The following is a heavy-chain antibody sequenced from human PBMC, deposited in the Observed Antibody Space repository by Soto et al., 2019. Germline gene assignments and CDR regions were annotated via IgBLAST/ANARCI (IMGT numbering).Heavy chain of an antibody. CDR3: ARRLVVPAADDNWFDP. Sequence: GESLKISCKGSGYSFTSYWIGWVRQMPGKGLEWMGIIYPGDSDTRYSPSFQGQVTISADKSISTAYLQWSSLKASDTAMYYCARRLVVPAADDNWFDPWGQGTLVTVSS. J-gene: IGHJ5*02. D-gene: IGHD2-2*01. CDR1: GYSFTSYW. CDR2: IYPGDSDT. V-gene: IGHV5-51*01.